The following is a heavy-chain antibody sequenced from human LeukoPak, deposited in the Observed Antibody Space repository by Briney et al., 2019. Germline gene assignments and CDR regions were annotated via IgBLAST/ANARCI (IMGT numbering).Heavy chain of an antibody. CDR1: GGTFSSYA. J-gene: IGHJ4*02. D-gene: IGHD3-10*01. V-gene: IGHV1-69*05. Sequence: GASVKVSCKASGGTFSSYAISWVRQAPGQGLEWMGRIIPIFGTANYAQKFQGRVTITTDESTSTAYMELSSLRSEDTAVYYCASPVGPNRGTFDHWGQGTLVTVSS. CDR2: IIPIFGTA. CDR3: ASPVGPNRGTFDH.